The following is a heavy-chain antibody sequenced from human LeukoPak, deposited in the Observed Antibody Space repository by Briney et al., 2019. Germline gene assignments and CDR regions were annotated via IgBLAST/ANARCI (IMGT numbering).Heavy chain of an antibody. V-gene: IGHV3-74*01. CDR1: GFTFSSYW. J-gene: IGHJ4*02. CDR3: ARSRGYSYGDFDY. D-gene: IGHD5-18*01. Sequence: GGSLRLSCAASGFTFSSYWMHWVRQAPGKGLVWVSRIKSDGSSTNYADSVKGRFTISRDNAKNTLYLQMNNLRAEDTAVYYCARSRGYSYGDFDYWGQGTLVTVSS. CDR2: IKSDGSST.